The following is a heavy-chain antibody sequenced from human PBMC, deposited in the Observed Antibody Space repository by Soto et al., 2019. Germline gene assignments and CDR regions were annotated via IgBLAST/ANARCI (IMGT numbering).Heavy chain of an antibody. CDR1: GFIFKMYW. J-gene: IGHJ4*02. CDR3: TRGPRPISTGTGAY. CDR2: IYNDGTYS. Sequence: PGGSLRLSCAASGFIFKMYWMHWVRRSPGKGLVWISRIYNDGTYSDYADSVRGRFTISRDNVNDTLYLQMNNLRAEDSGLYYCTRGPRPISTGTGAYWGQGTQVTVSS. D-gene: IGHD3-10*01. V-gene: IGHV3-74*01.